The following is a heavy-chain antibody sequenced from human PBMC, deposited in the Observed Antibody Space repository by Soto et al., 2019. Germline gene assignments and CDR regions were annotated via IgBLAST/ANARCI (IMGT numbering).Heavy chain of an antibody. V-gene: IGHV3-33*08. J-gene: IGHJ4*02. CDR1: GFSFRSYA. D-gene: IGHD2-2*02. CDR2: IWYDGVNK. CDR3: ATYTSLDY. Sequence: AGGSLRLSCAASGFSFRSYAMHWVRQAPGKGLEWVAVIWYDGVNKYYADSVKGRFTISRDNSNNTLYVQMNSLRAEDTAVYFCATYTSLDYWGQGTLVTVSS.